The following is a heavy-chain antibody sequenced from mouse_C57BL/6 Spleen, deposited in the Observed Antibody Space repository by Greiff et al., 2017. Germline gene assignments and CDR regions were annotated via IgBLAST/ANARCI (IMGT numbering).Heavy chain of an antibody. Sequence: VQLQQSGAELVRPGASVKLSCKASGYTFTDYYINWVKLRPGQGLEWIARIYPGSGNTYYNEKFKGKATLTAEKSSSTAYMQLSSLTSEDSAVYFCARGGVWGTGTTVTVSS. V-gene: IGHV1-76*01. CDR2: IYPGSGNT. J-gene: IGHJ1*03. CDR3: ARGGV. CDR1: GYTFTDYY.